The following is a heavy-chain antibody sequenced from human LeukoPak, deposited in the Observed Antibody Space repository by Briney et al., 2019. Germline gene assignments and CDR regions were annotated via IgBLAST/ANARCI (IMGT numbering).Heavy chain of an antibody. J-gene: IGHJ6*03. D-gene: IGHD3-22*01. CDR3: ARHVSDYYDSSGYYSAYYYYYMDV. Sequence: SETLSLTCTVSGGSISSYYWSWIRQPPGKGLEWIGNIYYSGSTNYSPSLKSRVTISVDTSKNQFSLKLSSVTAADTAVYYCARHVSDYYDSSGYYSAYYYYYMDVWGKGTTVTVSS. V-gene: IGHV4-59*08. CDR2: IYYSGST. CDR1: GGSISSYY.